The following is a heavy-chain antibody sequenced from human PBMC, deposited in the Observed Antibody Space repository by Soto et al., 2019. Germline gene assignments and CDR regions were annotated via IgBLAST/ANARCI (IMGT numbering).Heavy chain of an antibody. CDR2: VSDGGSDA. CDR3: AKHFVNGEVDY. Sequence: GGSLRLSCAASGFTFSTYAMSWVRQPPGKGLEWVSIVSDGGSDAFYADSVEGRFAISRDNSKNTLYLQMNSLTAEDTAVYYCAKHFVNGEVDYWGQGTPVTVSS. D-gene: IGHD3-10*01. J-gene: IGHJ4*02. V-gene: IGHV3-23*01. CDR1: GFTFSTYA.